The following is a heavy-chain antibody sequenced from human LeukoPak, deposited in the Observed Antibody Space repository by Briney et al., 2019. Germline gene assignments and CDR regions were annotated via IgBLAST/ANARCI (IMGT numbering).Heavy chain of an antibody. CDR3: ARLDIVVVVAALDY. Sequence: SGGSLRLSCAASGFTFSSYNMKWVPQAPGQGWEWGSSISSSSSYIYYADSVKGRFTISRDNAKNSLYLQMSSLRAEDTAVYYCARLDIVVVVAALDYWGQGTLVTVSS. V-gene: IGHV3-21*01. CDR2: ISSSSSYI. CDR1: GFTFSSYN. D-gene: IGHD2-15*01. J-gene: IGHJ4*02.